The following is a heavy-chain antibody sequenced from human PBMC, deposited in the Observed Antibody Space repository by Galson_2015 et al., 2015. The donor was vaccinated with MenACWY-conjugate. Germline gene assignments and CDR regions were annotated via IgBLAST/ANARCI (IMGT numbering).Heavy chain of an antibody. CDR2: LSYSGRA. CDR3: AREPTYSGSFGWFDP. Sequence: SEPLSLTCPVSGGSVTSATDYWSWLRQSPEKGLEWIGWLSYSGRANYNPSLKGRVTISMDTSNNQFSLRLTSMTAADTAMYYCAREPTYSGSFGWFDPWGQGTLVTVSS. D-gene: IGHD1-26*01. CDR1: GGSVTSATDY. J-gene: IGHJ5*02. V-gene: IGHV4-61*01.